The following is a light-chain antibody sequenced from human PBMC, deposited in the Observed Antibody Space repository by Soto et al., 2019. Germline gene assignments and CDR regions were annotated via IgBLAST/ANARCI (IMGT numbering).Light chain of an antibody. CDR3: STWDDTLSTGL. Sequence: QPVLTQPPSASGTPGQRVTISCSGRNSNVGSNSVNWYQQLPGMAPKLLLYSDNQRPSGVPDRFSGSKSGSSASLAISGLQSDDEADYHCSTWDDTLSTGLFGGGTKLTVL. CDR1: NSNVGSNS. V-gene: IGLV1-44*01. CDR2: SDN. J-gene: IGLJ3*02.